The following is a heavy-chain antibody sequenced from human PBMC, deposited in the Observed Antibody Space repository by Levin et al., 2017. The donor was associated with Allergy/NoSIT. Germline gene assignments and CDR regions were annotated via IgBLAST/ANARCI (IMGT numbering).Heavy chain of an antibody. D-gene: IGHD2-21*01. CDR2: IFPRDSDT. CDR1: GYSFTSYW. J-gene: IGHJ4*02. CDR3: ARRDSEGSQYFDY. Sequence: GESLKISCQASGYSFTSYWFGWVRQRPGKGLEWMGLIFPRDSDTRVSPSFQGQIIMSVDKSISTAYLQWSSLKASDSAMYYCARRDSEGSQYFDYWGQGTLVTVSS. V-gene: IGHV5-51*01.